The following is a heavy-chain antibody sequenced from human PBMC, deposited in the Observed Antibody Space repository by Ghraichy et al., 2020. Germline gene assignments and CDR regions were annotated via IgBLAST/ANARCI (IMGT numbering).Heavy chain of an antibody. CDR3: VKDLKTQWLHVFGMDV. Sequence: SCEASGFTFSSHGMHWVRQAPGKGLEWVAVISFDGSSKYYGDSVRDRFSISRDNSKNTLYLQMNSLRAEDTAVYYCVKDLKTQWLHVFGMDVWGQGTAVTVSS. J-gene: IGHJ6*02. V-gene: IGHV3-30*18. CDR1: GFTFSSHG. CDR2: ISFDGSSK. D-gene: IGHD3-22*01.